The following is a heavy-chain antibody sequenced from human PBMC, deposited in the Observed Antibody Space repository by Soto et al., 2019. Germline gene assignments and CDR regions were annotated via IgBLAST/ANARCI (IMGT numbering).Heavy chain of an antibody. Sequence: PGGSLRLSCAASGFTFSSYGMHWVRQAPGKGLEWVAVIWYDGSNKYYADSVKGRFTISRDNSKNTLYLQMNSLRAEDTAVYYCARVQYYYDSSGAFDYWGQGTLVTVSS. J-gene: IGHJ4*02. CDR1: GFTFSSYG. CDR3: ARVQYYYDSSGAFDY. V-gene: IGHV3-33*01. CDR2: IWYDGSNK. D-gene: IGHD3-22*01.